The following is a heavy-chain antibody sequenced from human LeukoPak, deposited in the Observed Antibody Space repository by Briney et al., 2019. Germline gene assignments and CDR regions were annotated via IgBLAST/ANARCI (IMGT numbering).Heavy chain of an antibody. Sequence: PSETLSLTCTVSGGSISSYYWSWIRQPPGKGLEWIGYIYYSGSTNYNPSLKSRVTISVDTSKNQFSLKLSSVTAADTAVYYCARELSMVRGGYFDLWGRGTLVTVSS. CDR2: IYYSGST. D-gene: IGHD3-10*01. V-gene: IGHV4-59*12. CDR1: GGSISSYY. CDR3: ARELSMVRGGYFDL. J-gene: IGHJ2*01.